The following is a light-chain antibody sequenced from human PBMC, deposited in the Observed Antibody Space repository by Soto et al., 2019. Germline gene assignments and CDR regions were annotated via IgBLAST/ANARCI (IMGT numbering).Light chain of an antibody. Sequence: QSLLTQPPSASGTPRQRVTISCSGSTSNIGSNYVYWYQQLPGTAPKLLIYRNNQRPSGVPDRFSGSKSGTSASLAISGLRSDDEADYFCATWDDSLNGFYVFGTGTKVTVL. CDR3: ATWDDSLNGFYV. CDR2: RNN. J-gene: IGLJ1*01. CDR1: TSNIGSNY. V-gene: IGLV1-47*01.